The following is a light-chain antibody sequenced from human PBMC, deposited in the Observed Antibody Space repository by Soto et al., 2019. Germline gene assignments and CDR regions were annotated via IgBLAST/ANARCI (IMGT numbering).Light chain of an antibody. V-gene: IGLV1-40*01. CDR1: SSNIGAGYD. CDR3: QSYDSSLSAL. J-gene: IGLJ3*02. Sequence: QSVLTQPPSVSGATGQRVTISCTGSSSNIGAGYDVHWYQQLPGTAPKLLIYGNSNRPSGVPDRFSGSKSGTSASLAITGLQAEDAADYYCQSYDSSLSALFGGGTKLTV. CDR2: GNS.